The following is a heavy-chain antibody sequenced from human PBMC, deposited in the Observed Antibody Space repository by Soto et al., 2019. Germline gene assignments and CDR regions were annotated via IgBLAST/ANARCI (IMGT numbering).Heavy chain of an antibody. CDR1: GFTFSSYG. J-gene: IGHJ4*02. CDR2: ISYDGSNK. D-gene: IGHD1-26*01. CDR3: ANVHAFSGSYYDVLDY. V-gene: IGHV3-30*18. Sequence: GESLKISCAASGFTFSSYGMHWVRQAPGKGLEWVAVISYDGSNKYYADSVKGRFTISRDNSKNTLYLQMNSLRAEDTAVYYCANVHAFSGSYYDVLDYWGQGTLVTVSS.